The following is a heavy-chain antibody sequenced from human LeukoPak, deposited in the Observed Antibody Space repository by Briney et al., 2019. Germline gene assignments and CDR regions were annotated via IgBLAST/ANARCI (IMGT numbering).Heavy chain of an antibody. J-gene: IGHJ4*02. CDR2: ISGSGGST. D-gene: IGHD5-18*01. CDR1: GFTFSSYG. CDR3: ARAGSYRDENYFDY. Sequence: GGTLRLSCAASGFTFSSYGMSWVRQAPGKGLEWVSAISGSGGSTYYADSVKGRFTISRDNSKNTLYLQMNSLRAEDTAVYYCARAGSYRDENYFDYWGQGTLVTVSS. V-gene: IGHV3-23*01.